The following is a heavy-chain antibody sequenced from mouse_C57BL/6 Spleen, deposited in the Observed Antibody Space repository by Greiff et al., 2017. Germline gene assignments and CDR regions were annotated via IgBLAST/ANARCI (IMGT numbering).Heavy chain of an antibody. CDR1: GYTFTSYW. V-gene: IGHV1-69*01. D-gene: IGHD1-1*01. J-gene: IGHJ3*01. CDR3: AGSSYGSRELAWFAY. CDR2: IDPSDSYT. Sequence: QVQLQQPGAELVMPGASVKLSCKASGYTFTSYWMHWVKQRPGQGLEWIGEIDPSDSYTNYNQKFKGKSTLTVDKSSSTAYMQLSSLTSEDSAVYYCAGSSYGSRELAWFAYWGQGTLVTVSA.